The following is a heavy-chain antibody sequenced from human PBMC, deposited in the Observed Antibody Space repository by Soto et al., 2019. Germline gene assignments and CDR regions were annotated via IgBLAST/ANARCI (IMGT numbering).Heavy chain of an antibody. Sequence: QVQLVESGGGVVQPGRSLRLSCEASGFTFSDSGMHWVRQAPGKGLEWVAVIWSDGSDKDYADSVKDRFIISRDNSKRTLFLQMNSLGAGDTAVYYCARSNRFSRSFGWGGGFDYWGQGVLVTASS. CDR3: ARSNRFSRSFGWGGGFDY. D-gene: IGHD3-16*02. CDR2: IWSDGSDK. V-gene: IGHV3-33*01. CDR1: GFTFSDSG. J-gene: IGHJ4*02.